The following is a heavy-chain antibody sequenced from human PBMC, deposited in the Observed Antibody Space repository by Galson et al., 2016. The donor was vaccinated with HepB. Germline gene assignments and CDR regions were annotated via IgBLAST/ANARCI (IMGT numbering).Heavy chain of an antibody. CDR1: GYKFASLW. D-gene: IGHD5-24*01. Sequence: QSGAEVKEPGESLRISCETSGYKFASLWIAWVRQRAGEGLEWMGVIYPGDSDTKYSPPFQGQVIISADKSINTTYLQWSSLTTSATAIYYRARRGHNNGLDFWGPGTPVSVS. V-gene: IGHV5-51*01. J-gene: IGHJ4*02. CDR3: ARRGHNNGLDF. CDR2: IYPGDSDT.